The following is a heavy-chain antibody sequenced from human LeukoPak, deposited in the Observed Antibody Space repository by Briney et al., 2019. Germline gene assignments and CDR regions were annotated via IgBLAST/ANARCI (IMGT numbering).Heavy chain of an antibody. CDR2: ISAYNGDT. CDR3: ARAGYYDSSGYYHFDY. J-gene: IGHJ4*02. V-gene: IGHV1-18*01. CDR1: GYTFFNYG. D-gene: IGHD3-22*01. Sequence: ASVKVSCKASGYTFFNYGISWVRQAPGQGLEWMGWISAYNGDTKYAQKLQGRVTMTTDTSTRTAYMELRSLRSDDTAVYFCARAGYYDSSGYYHFDYRGQGTLVTVSS.